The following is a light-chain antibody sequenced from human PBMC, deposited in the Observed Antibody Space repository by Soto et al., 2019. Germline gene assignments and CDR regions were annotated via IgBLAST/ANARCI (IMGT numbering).Light chain of an antibody. Sequence: QSALTQPASVSGSPGQSITISCTGTSSDVGGYNYVSWYQQHPGKAPKLMIYEVSNRPSGVSNRFSGSKSGNTASLTISGLQAEDEADYYCISYTGSSTHVVFGGGTKLTVL. CDR2: EVS. J-gene: IGLJ2*01. V-gene: IGLV2-14*01. CDR1: SSDVGGYNY. CDR3: ISYTGSSTHVV.